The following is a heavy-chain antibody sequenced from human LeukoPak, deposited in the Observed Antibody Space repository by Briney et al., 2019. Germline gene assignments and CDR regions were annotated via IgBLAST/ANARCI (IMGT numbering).Heavy chain of an antibody. Sequence: ASVKVSCKASGYTFTSYGISWVRQAPGQGLEWMGWISAYNGNTNYAQKLQGRVTMTTDTSTSTAYMELSSLRSEDTAVYYCARGGDGYNLDYYYYMDVWGKGTTVTVSS. CDR1: GYTFTSYG. D-gene: IGHD5-24*01. J-gene: IGHJ6*03. V-gene: IGHV1-18*01. CDR3: ARGGDGYNLDYYYYMDV. CDR2: ISAYNGNT.